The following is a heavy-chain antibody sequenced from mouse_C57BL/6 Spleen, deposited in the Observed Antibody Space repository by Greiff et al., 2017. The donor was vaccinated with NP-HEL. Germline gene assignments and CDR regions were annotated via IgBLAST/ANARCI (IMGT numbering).Heavy chain of an antibody. D-gene: IGHD2-5*01. CDR3: ARLESNYDFDY. J-gene: IGHJ2*01. CDR2: IHPNSGST. CDR1: GYTFTSYW. V-gene: IGHV1-64*01. Sequence: QVQLQQPGAELVKPGASVKLSCKASGYTFTSYWMHWVKQRPGQGLEWIGMIHPNSGSTNYNEKFKSKATLTVDKSSSTAYMQISSLTSEDSAVYYCARLESNYDFDYWGQCTTLTVSS.